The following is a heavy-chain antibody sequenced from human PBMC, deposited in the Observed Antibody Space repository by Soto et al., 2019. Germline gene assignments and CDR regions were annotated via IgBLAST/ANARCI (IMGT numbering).Heavy chain of an antibody. Sequence: QVQLVESGGGVVQPGRSLRLSCAASGFTFSSHAMHWVRQAPGKGLECVAIVSFYGSNKYYADSVKGRFTISRDNSKNTLYLQMSGLTPEDTAVYYCARDQTGITTAGGGRIDHWGQGTLVTVSS. CDR1: GFTFSSHA. J-gene: IGHJ4*02. CDR3: ARDQTGITTAGGGRIDH. D-gene: IGHD6-13*01. V-gene: IGHV3-30-3*01. CDR2: VSFYGSNK.